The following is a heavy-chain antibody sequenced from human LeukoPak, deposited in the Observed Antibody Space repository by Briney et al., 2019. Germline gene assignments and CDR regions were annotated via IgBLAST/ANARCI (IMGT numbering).Heavy chain of an antibody. J-gene: IGHJ4*02. CDR2: VKSKTDGATT. CDR3: STNTYSSY. D-gene: IGHD3-22*01. CDR1: GFTFTNAW. Sequence: GGSLRLSCAASGFTFTNAWMSWVRQAPGKGLEWVGRVKSKTDGATTDYAAPVKGRFTISRDDSKNTLYLQMDSLKTEDTAVYYCSTNTYSSYWGQGTLVTVSS. V-gene: IGHV3-15*01.